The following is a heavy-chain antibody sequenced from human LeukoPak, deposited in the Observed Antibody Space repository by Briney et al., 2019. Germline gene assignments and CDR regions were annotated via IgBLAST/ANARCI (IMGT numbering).Heavy chain of an antibody. V-gene: IGHV1-2*02. D-gene: IGHD4-17*01. CDR2: INPNSGGT. J-gene: IGHJ4*02. CDR3: ARDLSTTTVTTEGDY. CDR1: GYTFTGYY. Sequence: GASVKVSCKASGYTFTGYYVHWVRQAPGQGLEWMGWINPNSGGTNYAQNLQGRVTMTTDTSTSTAYMELRSLRSDDTAVYYCARDLSTTTVTTEGDYWGQGTLVPVSS.